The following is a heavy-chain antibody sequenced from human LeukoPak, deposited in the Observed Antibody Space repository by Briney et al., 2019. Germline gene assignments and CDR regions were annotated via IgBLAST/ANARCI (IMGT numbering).Heavy chain of an antibody. CDR1: GYTLTELS. Sequence: GASVKVSCKVSGYTLTELSMHWVRQAPGKGLEWMGGFDPEDGETIYAQKFQGRVTMTEDTPTDTAYMELSSVTAADTAVYYCATARRTVTTYFFDYWGQGTLVTVSS. J-gene: IGHJ4*02. CDR2: FDPEDGET. V-gene: IGHV1-24*01. D-gene: IGHD4-17*01. CDR3: ATARRTVTTYFFDY.